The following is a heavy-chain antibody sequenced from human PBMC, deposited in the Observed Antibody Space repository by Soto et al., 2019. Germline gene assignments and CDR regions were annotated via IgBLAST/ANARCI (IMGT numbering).Heavy chain of an antibody. J-gene: IGHJ4*02. CDR1: GFTFSSYW. D-gene: IGHD3-10*01. V-gene: IGHV3-7*04. Sequence: VQLVESGGGLVQPGGSLRLSCAASGFTFSSYWMSWVRQAPGRGLEWVGNIKEDGSEKYYVDSVNGRFTVSRDNAKNSLYLQMISLRAEDTAVYYCARATGADKEDSWGQGTLVTVSS. CDR2: IKEDGSEK. CDR3: ARATGADKEDS.